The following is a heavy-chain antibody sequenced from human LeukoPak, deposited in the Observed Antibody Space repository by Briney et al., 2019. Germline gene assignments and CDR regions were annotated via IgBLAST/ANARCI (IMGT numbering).Heavy chain of an antibody. CDR1: VYRFSDYY. V-gene: IGHV1-2*02. D-gene: IGHD6-25*01. Sequence: ASVKVSCKPSVYRFSDYYMHWVRLAPGQGLEWMGWINPNTGGTNYAQKFQGRVTMTRDTSISTAYMELTSLRSDDTAVYYCARGRGIAAIPLPTPFGFDPWGQGTLVTVSS. CDR2: INPNTGGT. CDR3: ARGRGIAAIPLPTPFGFDP. J-gene: IGHJ5*02.